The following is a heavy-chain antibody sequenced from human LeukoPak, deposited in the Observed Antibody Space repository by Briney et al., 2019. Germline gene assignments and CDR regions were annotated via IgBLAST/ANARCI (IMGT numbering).Heavy chain of an antibody. V-gene: IGHV1-8*01. Sequence: ASVKVSCKASGYTFNSYDINWVRQATGQGLEWMGWMNPNSGNTGFAQRFQGRVTMTRNTSISTAYMELSSLRSEDTDVYYCARGQGKVTTDYWGQGTLVTVSS. CDR1: GYTFNSYD. J-gene: IGHJ4*02. CDR2: MNPNSGNT. CDR3: ARGQGKVTTDY. D-gene: IGHD4-17*01.